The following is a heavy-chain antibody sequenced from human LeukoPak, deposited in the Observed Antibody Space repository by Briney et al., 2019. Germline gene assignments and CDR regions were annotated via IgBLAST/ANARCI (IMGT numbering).Heavy chain of an antibody. CDR2: ISWNSGSI. CDR1: GFTFDDYA. J-gene: IGHJ4*02. V-gene: IGHV3-9*01. Sequence: GGSLRLSCAASGFTFDDYAMHWVRQAPGKGLEWVSGISWNSGSIGYADSVKGRFTISRDNAKNSLYLQMNSLRAEDTAVYYCAKVALLEVTDPFDYWGQGTLVTVSS. CDR3: AKVALLEVTDPFDY. D-gene: IGHD3-3*01.